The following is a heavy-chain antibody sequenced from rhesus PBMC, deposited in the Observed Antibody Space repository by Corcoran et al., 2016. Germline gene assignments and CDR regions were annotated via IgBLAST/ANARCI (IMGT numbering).Heavy chain of an antibody. CDR1: GGSISVRSY. J-gene: IGHJ4*01. Sequence: QVQLQESGPGLVKPSETLSLTCAVSGGSISVRSYWCLIRQPLGKAREGIGYIYGSGGSTYYNPSLKSRFTISTDTSKNQFSLKLSSVTAADTAVYYCARAAYNIWTGYYDYWGQGVLVTVSS. CDR2: IYGSGGST. V-gene: IGHV4S7*01. CDR3: ARAAYNIWTGYYDY. D-gene: IGHD3-3*01.